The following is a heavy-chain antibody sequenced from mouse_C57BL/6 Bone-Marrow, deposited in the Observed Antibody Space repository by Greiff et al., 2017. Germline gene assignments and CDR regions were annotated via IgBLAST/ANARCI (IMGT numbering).Heavy chain of an antibody. CDR3: SRETWDGFMDY. D-gene: IGHD4-1*01. J-gene: IGHJ4*01. V-gene: IGHV3-1*01. Sequence: EVQVVESGPGMVKPSQSLSLTCTVTGYYITSGYDWHWIRHFPGNKLEWMGYISYSGSTNNNPPLESRISITHDTSKNHFFLKLNSVATEDTATYSCSRETWDGFMDYWGQGTSLTVTS. CDR2: ISYSGST. CDR1: GYYITSGYD.